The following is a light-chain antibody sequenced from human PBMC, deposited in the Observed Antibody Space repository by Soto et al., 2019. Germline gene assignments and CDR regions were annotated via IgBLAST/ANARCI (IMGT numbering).Light chain of an antibody. J-gene: IGKJ3*01. V-gene: IGKV1-39*01. Sequence: DIQMTQSPSSLSASVGDRVTITCRASQSITNYLNWYQHKPGKAPKLLIYSASTLQSGVPSRFSGSGSGTYFTLTISSLQPEDFATYFCQQSHIIPFTFGPGTSVDIE. CDR3: QQSHIIPFT. CDR2: SAS. CDR1: QSITNY.